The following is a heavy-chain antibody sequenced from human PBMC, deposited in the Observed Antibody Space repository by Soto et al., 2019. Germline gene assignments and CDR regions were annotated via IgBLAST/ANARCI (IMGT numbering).Heavy chain of an antibody. V-gene: IGHV1-18*01. CDR3: ARGVIVATTFVDY. D-gene: IGHD5-12*01. J-gene: IGHJ4*02. CDR1: GYTFTIYG. Sequence: ASVKVSCKASGYTFTIYGISWVVQSPLQGLEWMGWISAYNGNTNYAQKLQGRVTMTTDTSTSTAYMELRSLRSDDTAVYYCARGVIVATTFVDYWGQGTLVTVSS. CDR2: ISAYNGNT.